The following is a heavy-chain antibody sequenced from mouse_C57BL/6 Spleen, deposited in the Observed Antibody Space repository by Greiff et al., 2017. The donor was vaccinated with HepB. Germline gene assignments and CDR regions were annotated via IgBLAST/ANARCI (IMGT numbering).Heavy chain of an antibody. CDR1: GYTFTDYE. V-gene: IGHV1-15*01. D-gene: IGHD1-1*01. J-gene: IGHJ3*01. Sequence: VQLQQSGAELVRPGASVTLSCKASGYTFTDYEMHWVKQTPVHGLEWIGAIDPETGGTAYNQKFKGKAILTADKSSSTAYMELRSLTSEDSAVYYCTSGVYGSSYGAYWGQGTLVTVSA. CDR2: IDPETGGT. CDR3: TSGVYGSSYGAY.